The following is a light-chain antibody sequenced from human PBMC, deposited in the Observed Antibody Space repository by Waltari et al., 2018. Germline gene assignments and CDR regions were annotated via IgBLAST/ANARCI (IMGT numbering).Light chain of an antibody. CDR1: QSIVSW. CDR3: KKYLRGCT. J-gene: IGKJ2*02. Sequence: DIQMTQYPSTLSASLGDRVTIACRPSQSIVSWVAWYQEQQGKAPKRLIDTASSLQSGVPSKSSGSGSGTDITLTISSMKTDNFATYDCKKYLRGCTFGQGTNLEIK. CDR2: TAS. V-gene: IGKV1-5*03.